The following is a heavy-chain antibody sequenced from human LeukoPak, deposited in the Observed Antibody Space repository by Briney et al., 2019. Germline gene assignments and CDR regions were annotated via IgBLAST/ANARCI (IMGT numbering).Heavy chain of an antibody. J-gene: IGHJ1*01. CDR2: IWYDGSNE. D-gene: IGHD2-2*01. Sequence: TGGSLRLPCAASGFTFSHYGMHWVRQAPGKGLEWVAVIWYDGSNEYYADSVKGQFTISRDNSKNTLYLQMNSLRAEDTAVYYCATYSSSNGREFQYWGQGTLVTVSS. CDR1: GFTFSHYG. CDR3: ATYSSSNGREFQY. V-gene: IGHV3-33*03.